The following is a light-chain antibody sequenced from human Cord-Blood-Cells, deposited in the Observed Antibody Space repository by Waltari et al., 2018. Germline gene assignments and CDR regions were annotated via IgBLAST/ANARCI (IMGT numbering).Light chain of an antibody. CDR2: EVS. J-gene: IGLJ1*01. Sequence: QYALTQPASVSGSLGQSITISCTGTSSVAGSYNLVSWYKQHPGKAPKLMFYEVSKRPSGVSNRFSGSKSGNTASLTISGLQAEDESDYYCCSYAGSSTDVFGTGTKVTVL. CDR3: CSYAGSSTDV. CDR1: SSVAGSYNL. V-gene: IGLV2-23*02.